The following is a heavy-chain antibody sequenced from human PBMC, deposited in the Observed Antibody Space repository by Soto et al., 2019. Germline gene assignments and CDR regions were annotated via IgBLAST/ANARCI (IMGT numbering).Heavy chain of an antibody. V-gene: IGHV4-61*01. CDR3: AREDWGGSGFSEKAGGLDP. CDR1: GDSVSSGTYY. J-gene: IGHJ5*02. Sequence: QVQLQESGPGLVKPSETLSLTCTVSGDSVSSGTYYWSWIRQPPGEGLEWIGYIYYSGTTNYNPPLKSRVTLSVDTSKNQLSLKLTSVTAADTAVYYCAREDWGGSGFSEKAGGLDPCGQGTLVALSS. D-gene: IGHD6-25*01. CDR2: IYYSGTT.